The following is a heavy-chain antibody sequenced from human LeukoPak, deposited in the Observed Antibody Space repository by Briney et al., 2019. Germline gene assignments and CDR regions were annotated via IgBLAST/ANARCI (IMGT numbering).Heavy chain of an antibody. CDR2: ISSSGHYI. CDR1: EFTFNRYT. J-gene: IGHJ6*02. V-gene: IGHV3-21*01. CDR3: ARDYGDLYGMDV. Sequence: GGSLRLSCAASEFTFNRYTMAWVRQAPGKGLDWVSSISSSGHYIYYADSLKGRFTMSRDNAKNLLYLQMNSLRVEDTAVYYCARDYGDLYGMDVWGQGTTVTVSS. D-gene: IGHD4-17*01.